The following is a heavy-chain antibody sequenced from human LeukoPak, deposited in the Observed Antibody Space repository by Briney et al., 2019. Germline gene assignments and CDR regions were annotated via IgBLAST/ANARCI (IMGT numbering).Heavy chain of an antibody. J-gene: IGHJ4*02. V-gene: IGHV3-53*01. CDR2: TYSGGST. D-gene: IGHD4-23*01. CDR1: GFTVSSNY. Sequence: PGGSLRLSCAASGFTVSSNYMSWVRQAPGKGLEWVSVTYSGGSTYYADSVKGRFTISRDNSKNTLYLQMNSLRAEDTAVYYCARLDHDYGGTYDYWGQGTLVTVSS. CDR3: ARLDHDYGGTYDY.